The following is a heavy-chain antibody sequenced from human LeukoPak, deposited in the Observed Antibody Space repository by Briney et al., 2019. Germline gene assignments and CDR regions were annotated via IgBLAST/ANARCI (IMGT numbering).Heavy chain of an antibody. Sequence: LETLSLTCAVYGGSFSGYYWSWIRQPPGKGLEWIGEINHSGSTNYNPSLKSRVTISVDTSKNQFSLKLSSVTAADTAVYYCARALKDFWSGYSRAYFDYWGQGTLVTVSS. J-gene: IGHJ4*02. CDR2: INHSGST. V-gene: IGHV4-34*01. CDR1: GGSFSGYY. CDR3: ARALKDFWSGYSRAYFDY. D-gene: IGHD3-3*01.